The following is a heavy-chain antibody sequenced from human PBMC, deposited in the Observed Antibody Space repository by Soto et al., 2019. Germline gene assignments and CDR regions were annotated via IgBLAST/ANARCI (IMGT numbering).Heavy chain of an antibody. D-gene: IGHD2-21*02. CDR1: GYTFTSYA. V-gene: IGHV1-3*01. CDR3: ARSFVVVTDFDY. J-gene: IGHJ4*02. Sequence: ASVKVSCKASGYTFTSYAMHWVRQAPGQRLEWMGWINAGNGNTKYSQKFQGRVTITRDTSANTAYMELSSLRSEDTAVYYCARSFVVVTDFDYWGQGPLVTVSS. CDR2: INAGNGNT.